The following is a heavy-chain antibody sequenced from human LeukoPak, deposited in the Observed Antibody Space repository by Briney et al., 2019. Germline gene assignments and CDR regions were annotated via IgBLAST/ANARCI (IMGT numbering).Heavy chain of an antibody. CDR3: ARVSPTMIVHYFDY. J-gene: IGHJ4*02. CDR1: GYSFTSYW. V-gene: IGHV5-51*01. D-gene: IGHD3-22*01. CDR2: IYPGDSDA. Sequence: GESLKISCKGSGYSFTSYWIGWVRQMPGKGLKWMGIIYPGDSDARYSPSFQGQVTISADKSISTAYLQWSSLKASDTAMYYCARVSPTMIVHYFDYWGQGTLVTVSS.